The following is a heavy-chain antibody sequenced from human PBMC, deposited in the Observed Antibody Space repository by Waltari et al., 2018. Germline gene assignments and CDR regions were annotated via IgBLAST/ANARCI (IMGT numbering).Heavy chain of an antibody. CDR3: AKSTETHYYTSSDF. Sequence: EVQLLESGGALVQPGGSLRVSCAASGFTFGSYAMNWVRQAPGKGLGGVANISGSGSSTYYADSVKGRFTISRDKSRNTLYLQMSSLRAEDTAIYFCAKSTETHYYTSSDFWGQGTLVTVSP. J-gene: IGHJ4*02. V-gene: IGHV3-23*01. CDR2: ISGSGSST. D-gene: IGHD3-3*01. CDR1: GFTFGSYA.